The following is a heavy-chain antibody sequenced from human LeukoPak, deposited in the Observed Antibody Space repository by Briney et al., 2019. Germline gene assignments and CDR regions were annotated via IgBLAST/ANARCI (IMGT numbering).Heavy chain of an antibody. D-gene: IGHD2-21*02. CDR1: GGSFSGYY. Sequence: TETLSLTCAVYGGSFSGYYWSWIRQPPGKGLEWIGEINHSGSTNYNPSLKSRVTISVDTSKNQFSLKLSSVTAADTAVYYCARGREVTSPRSFDYWGQGTLVTVSS. J-gene: IGHJ4*02. V-gene: IGHV4-34*01. CDR2: INHSGST. CDR3: ARGREVTSPRSFDY.